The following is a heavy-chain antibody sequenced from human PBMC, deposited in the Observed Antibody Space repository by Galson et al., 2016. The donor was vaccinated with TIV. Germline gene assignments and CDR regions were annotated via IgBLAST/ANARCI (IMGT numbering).Heavy chain of an antibody. CDR2: INPNSGDT. CDR1: GYTFTGYY. V-gene: IGHV1-2*02. D-gene: IGHD1-26*01. Sequence: SVKVSCKASGYTFTGYYMHWVRQAPGQGLEWMGWINPNSGDTKYAQKFQGRVTMTRHTSISTAYMELSRLRSDDTAVYYCARDSPHSGSYSWFDYWGQGTLVTVSS. CDR3: ARDSPHSGSYSWFDY. J-gene: IGHJ4*02.